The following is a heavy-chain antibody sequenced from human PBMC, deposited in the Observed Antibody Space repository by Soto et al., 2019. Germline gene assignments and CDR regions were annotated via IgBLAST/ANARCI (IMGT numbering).Heavy chain of an antibody. Sequence: PSETLSLTCAVYGGSFSGYYWSWIRQPPGKGLEWIGEINHSGSTNYNPSLKSRVTISVDTSKNQFSLKLSSVTAADTAVYYCARGLEGLVVVAAHAFDIWGQGTMVTVSS. CDR3: ARGLEGLVVVAAHAFDI. J-gene: IGHJ3*02. CDR1: GGSFSGYY. V-gene: IGHV4-34*01. D-gene: IGHD2-15*01. CDR2: INHSGST.